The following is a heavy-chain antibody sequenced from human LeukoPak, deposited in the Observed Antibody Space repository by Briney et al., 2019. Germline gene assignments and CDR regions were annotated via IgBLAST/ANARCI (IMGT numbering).Heavy chain of an antibody. D-gene: IGHD2-21*02. J-gene: IGHJ4*02. V-gene: IGHV1-2*06. CDR3: ARVGYCGGDCYSFDY. CDR2: INPNGGGT. Sequence: ASVKVSCKASGYTFIGYYMHWVRQAPGQGLEWMGRINPNGGGTNYAQKFQGRVTMTRDTSISTAYMELSRLRSDDTAVYYCARVGYCGGDCYSFDYWGQGTLVTVSS. CDR1: GYTFIGYY.